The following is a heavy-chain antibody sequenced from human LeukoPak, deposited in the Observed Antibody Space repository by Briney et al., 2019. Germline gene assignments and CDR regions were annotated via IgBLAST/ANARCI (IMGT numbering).Heavy chain of an antibody. D-gene: IGHD3-3*01. Sequence: SETLSLTCTVSGGSISNYYWSWIRQPAGKGLEWIGRIYTSGSTNYNPSLKSRVTMSVDTSKNQFSLKLSSVTAADTAVYYCAREGRWYYDFWSGHFDAFDIWGQGTMVTVSS. J-gene: IGHJ3*02. CDR2: IYTSGST. V-gene: IGHV4-4*07. CDR1: GGSISNYY. CDR3: AREGRWYYDFWSGHFDAFDI.